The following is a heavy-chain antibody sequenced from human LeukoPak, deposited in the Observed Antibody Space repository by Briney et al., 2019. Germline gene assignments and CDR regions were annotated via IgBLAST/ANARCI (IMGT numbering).Heavy chain of an antibody. CDR3: VRVGTSFDI. CDR1: GFTFSSHG. D-gene: IGHD7-27*01. J-gene: IGHJ3*02. Sequence: GGSLRLSCAASGFTFSSHGMHWVRQAPGKGLEWVAVISYDGSNKYYADSVKGRFTISRDNSKNTLYLQMNSLRVEDTAVYYCVRVGTSFDIWGQGTMVTVSS. CDR2: ISYDGSNK. V-gene: IGHV3-30*03.